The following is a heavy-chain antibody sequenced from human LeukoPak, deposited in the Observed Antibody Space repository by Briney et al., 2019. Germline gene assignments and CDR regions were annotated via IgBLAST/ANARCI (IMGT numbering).Heavy chain of an antibody. D-gene: IGHD1-26*01. CDR3: ARESRYSGSYHGFDC. J-gene: IGHJ4*02. CDR1: GFTFSSYE. CDR2: ISGDGSTI. V-gene: IGHV3-48*03. Sequence: GGSLKLSCAASGFTFSSYEMNWVRQAPGKGLEWVSYISGDGSTIYYVDSVKGRFTISRDNTKNSLYLQMNSLRPEDTAVYYCARESRYSGSYHGFDCWGQGALVTVSS.